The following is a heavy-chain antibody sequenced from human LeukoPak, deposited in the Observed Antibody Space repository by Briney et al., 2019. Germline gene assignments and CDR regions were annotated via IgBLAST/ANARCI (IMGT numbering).Heavy chain of an antibody. CDR1: GGSISSSSYY. D-gene: IGHD3-22*01. J-gene: IGHJ4*01. Sequence: SETLSLTCTVSGGSISSSSYYWGWIRQPPGKGLEWIGSIYYSGSTYYNPSLKSRVTISVDTSKNQFSLNLSSVTAADTAVYYCARLYYDSSGYYQICYFDYWGHGPLVTVSS. CDR2: IYYSGST. V-gene: IGHV4-39*01. CDR3: ARLYYDSSGYYQICYFDY.